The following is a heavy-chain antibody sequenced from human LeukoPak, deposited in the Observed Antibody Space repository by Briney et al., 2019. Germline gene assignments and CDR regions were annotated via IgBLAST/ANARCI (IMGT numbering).Heavy chain of an antibody. Sequence: PGGSLRLSCAVSGFSVTNNYMSWVRQAPGKGLEWVSYISSGGSTIYYADSVKGRFTISRDNAKNSLYLQMNSLRAEGTAVYYCARHDSSGYYLDNWGQGTLVTVSS. CDR3: ARHDSSGYYLDN. V-gene: IGHV3-11*04. J-gene: IGHJ4*02. D-gene: IGHD3-22*01. CDR1: GFSVTNNY. CDR2: ISSGGSTI.